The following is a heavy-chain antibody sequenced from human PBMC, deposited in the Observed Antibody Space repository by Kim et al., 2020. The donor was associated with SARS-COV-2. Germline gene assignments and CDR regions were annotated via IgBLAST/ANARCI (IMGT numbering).Heavy chain of an antibody. Sequence: GGSLRLSCAASGFTFDDYAMHWVRQAPGKGLEWVSGISWNSGSIGYADSVKGRFTISRDNAKNSLYLQMNSLRAEDTALYYCAKGYSSGWNGWYFDLWGRGTLVTVSS. J-gene: IGHJ2*01. D-gene: IGHD6-19*01. V-gene: IGHV3-9*01. CDR2: ISWNSGSI. CDR1: GFTFDDYA. CDR3: AKGYSSGWNGWYFDL.